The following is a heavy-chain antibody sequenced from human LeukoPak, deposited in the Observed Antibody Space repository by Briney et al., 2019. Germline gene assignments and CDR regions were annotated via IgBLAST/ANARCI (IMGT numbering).Heavy chain of an antibody. CDR3: ARDQFAVDDALDI. V-gene: IGHV3-48*01. J-gene: IGHJ3*02. D-gene: IGHD3-3*01. Sequence: GGSLRLSCAASGFTFSTYSMNWVRQAPGKGLEWVSYISSSSGVIYYADSVKGRFTISRDNAKSSLYLQMNSLRAEDTAVYYCARDQFAVDDALDIWGQGTMVTVSS. CDR1: GFTFSTYS. CDR2: ISSSSGVI.